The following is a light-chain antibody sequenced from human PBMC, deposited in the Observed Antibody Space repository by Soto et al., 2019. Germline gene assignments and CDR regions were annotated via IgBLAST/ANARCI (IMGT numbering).Light chain of an antibody. V-gene: IGLV2-14*01. Sequence: QSALTQPASVSGSPEQSITISCTGTSSDVGGYKYVSWYQQQSGKAPKLMIYEVSNRPSGVSNRFSGSKSGNTASLTISGLQAEDEADYYCSSYTSSSTLVFGGGTQLTVL. CDR3: SSYTSSSTLV. CDR1: SSDVGGYKY. CDR2: EVS. J-gene: IGLJ7*01.